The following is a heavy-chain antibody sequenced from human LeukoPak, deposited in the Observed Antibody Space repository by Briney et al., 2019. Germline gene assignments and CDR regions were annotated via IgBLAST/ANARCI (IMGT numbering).Heavy chain of an antibody. Sequence: ASVKVSCKASGYIFTSNGINWLRQAPGQGPEWMGWISPYNGNTKYAQKFQGRVTMSTDTSTSTAYMELRSLRSDDTAVYYCARDSSGFRTGPATFDPWGQGTLVTVSS. CDR3: ARDSSGFRTGPATFDP. V-gene: IGHV1-18*01. J-gene: IGHJ5*02. CDR1: GYIFTSNG. CDR2: ISPYNGNT. D-gene: IGHD3-22*01.